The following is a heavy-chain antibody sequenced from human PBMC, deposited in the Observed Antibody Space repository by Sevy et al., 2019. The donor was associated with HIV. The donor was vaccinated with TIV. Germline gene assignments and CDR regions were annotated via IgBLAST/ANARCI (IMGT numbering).Heavy chain of an antibody. D-gene: IGHD3-16*02. V-gene: IGHV3-7*03. CDR3: ARIDVDAYYDYVWGSYRPGDAFDI. J-gene: IGHJ3*02. CDR1: GFTVSRYW. CDR2: IKQDGSEK. Sequence: GGSLRLSCAASGFTVSRYWMSWVRQAPGKGLEWVANIKQDGSEKYYVDSVKGRFTISRDNAKNSLYLQMNSLRAEDTAVYYCARIDVDAYYDYVWGSYRPGDAFDIWGQGTMVTVSS.